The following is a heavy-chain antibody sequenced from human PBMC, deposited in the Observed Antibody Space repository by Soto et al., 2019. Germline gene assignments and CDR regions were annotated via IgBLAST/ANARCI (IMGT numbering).Heavy chain of an antibody. CDR2: IDPSDSQT. J-gene: IGHJ4*02. CDR1: GYSFAGYW. CDR3: ARQIYDSGTGPNFQYYFDS. V-gene: IGHV5-10-1*01. D-gene: IGHD6-13*01. Sequence: LKISCKGSGYSFAGYWITWVRQKPGKDLEWMGRIDPSDSQTYYSPSFRGHVTISATKSITTVFLQWSSLRASDTAMYYCARQIYDSGTGPNFQYYFDSWGQGTPVTVSS.